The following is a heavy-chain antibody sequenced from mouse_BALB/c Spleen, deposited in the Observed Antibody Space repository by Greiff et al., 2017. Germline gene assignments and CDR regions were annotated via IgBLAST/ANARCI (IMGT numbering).Heavy chain of an antibody. CDR3: ERERETTWAYYCDD. Sequence: EVQLMESGGGLVKPGGSLKLSCAASGFAFSNYDMSWVRQTPEKRLEWVAYISSAGGSTNYPDTVKGRFTISRDNAKNTLYLQMSSLKSEDTDIDYCERERETTWAYYCDDWGQGTTLTVSS. CDR2: ISSAGGST. J-gene: IGHJ2*01. V-gene: IGHV5-12-1*01. CDR1: GFAFSNYD. D-gene: IGHD5-5*01.